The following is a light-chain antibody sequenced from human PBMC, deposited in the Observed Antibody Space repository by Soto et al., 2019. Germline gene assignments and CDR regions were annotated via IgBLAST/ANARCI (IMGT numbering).Light chain of an antibody. V-gene: IGKV1-9*01. J-gene: IGKJ2*01. Sequence: IQMTQSPSSLSASVGDRVTITCRASQDVSSYLVWYQQKPGKAPDLLIYAASTLQSGVPVRFSGSGSGTEFTLTISSLQPEDFATYYCQQRSYYPRTFGQGTKLEIK. CDR1: QDVSSY. CDR2: AAS. CDR3: QQRSYYPRT.